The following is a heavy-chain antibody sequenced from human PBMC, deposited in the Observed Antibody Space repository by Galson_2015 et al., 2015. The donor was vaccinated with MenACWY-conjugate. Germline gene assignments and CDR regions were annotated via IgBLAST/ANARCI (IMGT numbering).Heavy chain of an antibody. J-gene: IGHJ4*02. Sequence: SLRLSCAASGFTFSDYWMHWVRQGPGKGLEWISRIDSDGGRITYADSVRGRFTISRDNAKNTLYLQMNSLRADDTAVYCCARDPETIIKYHFVLWGQGTLVTFSS. D-gene: IGHD2-2*01. CDR2: IDSDGGRI. CDR1: GFTFSDYW. V-gene: IGHV3-74*01. CDR3: ARDPETIIKYHFVL.